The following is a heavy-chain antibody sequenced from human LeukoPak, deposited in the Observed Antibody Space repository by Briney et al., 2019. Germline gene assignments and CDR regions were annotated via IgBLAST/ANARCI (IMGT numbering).Heavy chain of an antibody. CDR3: AREGRNYYDSSGYSEDY. J-gene: IGHJ4*02. CDR1: GGTFSSYA. D-gene: IGHD3-22*01. Sequence: SVKVSCKASGGTFSSYAFSWVRQAPGQGLEWMGGIIPILGIANYSQKFQGRVTITADKSTSTAYMELSSLRSEDTAVYYCAREGRNYYDSSGYSEDYWGQGTLVTVSS. CDR2: IIPILGIA. V-gene: IGHV1-69*10.